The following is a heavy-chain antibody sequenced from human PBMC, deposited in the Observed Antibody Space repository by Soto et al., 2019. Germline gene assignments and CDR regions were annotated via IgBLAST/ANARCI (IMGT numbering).Heavy chain of an antibody. CDR1: GFSINTGGVG. V-gene: IGHV2-5*01. Sequence: QITLKESGPTLVKPPETLTLTCTLSGFSINTGGVGVGWIRQPPGKAPEWLALLYWNDDEWYSPSLRYRLSVTKDTSKKQVVLTMTHMNPADTGTYYCAKRRALSNNLFFDRCGQGALVTVSS. CDR2: LYWNDDE. D-gene: IGHD4-4*01. CDR3: AKRRALSNNLFFDR. J-gene: IGHJ4*02.